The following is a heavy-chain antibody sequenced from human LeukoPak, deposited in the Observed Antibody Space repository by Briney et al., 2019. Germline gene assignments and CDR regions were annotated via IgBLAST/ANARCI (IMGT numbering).Heavy chain of an antibody. D-gene: IGHD3-22*01. CDR2: IYTSGST. V-gene: IGHV4-4*07. CDR3: ARGDFYYDSSGYSPYYFDY. Sequence: SETLSLTCTVSGGSISSYYWSWIRQPAGKGLEWIGRIYTSGSTNYNPSLKSRVTMSVDTSKNQFSLKLSSVTAADTAVYYCARGDFYYDSSGYSPYYFDYWGQGTLLTVSS. CDR1: GGSISSYY. J-gene: IGHJ4*02.